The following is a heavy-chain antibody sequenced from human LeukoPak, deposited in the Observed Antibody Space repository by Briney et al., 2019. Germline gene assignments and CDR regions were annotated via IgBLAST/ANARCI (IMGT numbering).Heavy chain of an antibody. CDR1: GFTFSSYW. D-gene: IGHD3-9*01. Sequence: GGSLRLSXAASGFTFSSYWMSWVRQAPGKGVEWVANIKQDGSEKYYVDSVKGRFTISRDNAKNSLYLQMNSLRAEDTAVYYCARDGFYYDILTGYSNWFDPWGQGTLVTVSS. J-gene: IGHJ5*02. CDR3: ARDGFYYDILTGYSNWFDP. CDR2: IKQDGSEK. V-gene: IGHV3-7*01.